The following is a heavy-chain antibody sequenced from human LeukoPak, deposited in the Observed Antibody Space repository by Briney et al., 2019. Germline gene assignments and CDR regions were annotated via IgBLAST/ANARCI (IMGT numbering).Heavy chain of an antibody. CDR2: INHSGST. J-gene: IGHJ6*03. V-gene: IGHV4-34*01. CDR1: GGSFSGYY. CDR3: ATSKRRTVRGVIWSMDV. D-gene: IGHD3-10*01. Sequence: SETLSLTCAVYGGSFSGYYWSWIRQPPGKGLEWIGEINHSGSTNYNPSLKSRVTISVDTSTNQFSLKLSSVTAADTAVYYCATSKRRTVRGVIWSMDVWGKGTTVTVSS.